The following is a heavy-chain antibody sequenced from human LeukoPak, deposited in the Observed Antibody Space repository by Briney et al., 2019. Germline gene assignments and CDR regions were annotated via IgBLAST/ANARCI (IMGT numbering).Heavy chain of an antibody. CDR1: GFTFSDYY. Sequence: GSLRLSCAASGFTFSDYYMSWIRQAPGKGLEWVSYISSSGSTIYYADSVKGRFTISRDNAKNSLYLQMNSLRAEDPAVYYCARDLFGYSSSWYGGHWFDPWGQGTLVTVSS. CDR2: ISSSGSTI. D-gene: IGHD6-13*01. V-gene: IGHV3-11*04. J-gene: IGHJ5*02. CDR3: ARDLFGYSSSWYGGHWFDP.